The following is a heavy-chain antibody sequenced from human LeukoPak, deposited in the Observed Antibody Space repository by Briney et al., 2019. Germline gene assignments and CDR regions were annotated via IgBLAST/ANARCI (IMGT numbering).Heavy chain of an antibody. CDR3: AKARELVPAASGKYYFDY. D-gene: IGHD2-2*01. V-gene: IGHV3-30*02. J-gene: IGHJ4*02. CDR1: GFTFSSYG. Sequence: RGSLRLSCAASGFTFSSYGMHWVRQAPGKGLEWVAFIRYDGSNKYYADSVKGRFTISRDNSKNTLYLQMNSLRAEDTAVHYCAKARELVPAASGKYYFDYWGQGTLVTVSS. CDR2: IRYDGSNK.